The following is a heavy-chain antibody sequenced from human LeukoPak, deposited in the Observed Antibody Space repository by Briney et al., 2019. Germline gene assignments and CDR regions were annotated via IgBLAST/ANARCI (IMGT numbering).Heavy chain of an antibody. Sequence: SETLSLTCAVYGGSFSGYYWSWIRQPPGEGLEWIGEINQSGSTKYNPSFESRVTISVDTSKNQLSLKLSSVTAADTAVYYCARGPGSGSYFAWFDPWGQGDLVTVSS. CDR2: INQSGST. CDR3: ARGPGSGSYFAWFDP. V-gene: IGHV4-34*01. D-gene: IGHD3-10*01. CDR1: GGSFSGYY. J-gene: IGHJ5*02.